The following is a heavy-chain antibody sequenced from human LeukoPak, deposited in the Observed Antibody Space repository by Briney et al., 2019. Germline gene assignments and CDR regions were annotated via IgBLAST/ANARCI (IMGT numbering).Heavy chain of an antibody. CDR2: IYYSGST. CDR1: GGSISSSSYY. CDR3: ARVFSGWYACDY. J-gene: IGHJ4*02. V-gene: IGHV4-39*01. Sequence: KASETLSLTCTVSGGSISSSSYYWGWIRQPPGKGLEWIGSIYYSGSTYYNPSLKSRVTISVDTSKNQFSLKLSSVTAADTAVYYCARVFSGWYACDYWGQGTLVTVSS. D-gene: IGHD6-19*01.